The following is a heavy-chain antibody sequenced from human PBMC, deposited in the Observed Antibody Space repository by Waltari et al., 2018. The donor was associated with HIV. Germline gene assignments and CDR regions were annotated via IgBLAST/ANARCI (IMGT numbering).Heavy chain of an antibody. J-gene: IGHJ5*02. CDR2: INPSDGST. CDR3: ARDQPTDILDPAFSRNWFDP. Sequence: QVQLVQSGAEVKKPGASVRVSCKASGYTFITDYMHWVRQAPGQGLEWMGIINPSDGSTFYAQKFQGRVTMTRDTSTSTVYMELSSLRSEDTAVYYCARDQPTDILDPAFSRNWFDPWGQGTLVTVSS. CDR1: GYTFITDY. D-gene: IGHD5-12*01. V-gene: IGHV1-46*01.